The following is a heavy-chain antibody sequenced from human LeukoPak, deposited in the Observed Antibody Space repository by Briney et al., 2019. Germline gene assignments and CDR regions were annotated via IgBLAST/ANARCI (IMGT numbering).Heavy chain of an antibody. CDR3: ARGQPAAYYYYGMDV. J-gene: IGHJ6*02. V-gene: IGHV1-2*02. CDR2: INPNSGGT. Sequence: AASVKVSCKASGYTFTGYYMHWVRQAPGQGLEWMGWINPNSGGTNYAQKFQGRVTMTRDTSISTAYMELSRLRSDDTAVYYCARGQPAAYYYYGMDVWGQGTTVTVSS. D-gene: IGHD2-2*01. CDR1: GYTFTGYY.